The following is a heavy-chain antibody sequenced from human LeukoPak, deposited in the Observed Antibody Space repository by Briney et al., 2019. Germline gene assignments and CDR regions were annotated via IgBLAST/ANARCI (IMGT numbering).Heavy chain of an antibody. D-gene: IGHD4-17*01. CDR1: GGSISSYY. CDR3: ARATVTTLAFDI. V-gene: IGHV4-59*08. J-gene: IGHJ3*02. Sequence: PSETLSLTCTVSGGSISSYYWSWIRQPPGKGLEWIGYIYYSGSTYYNPSLKSRVTISVDTSKNQFSLKLGSVTAADTAVYYCARATVTTLAFDIWGQGTMVTVSS. CDR2: IYYSGST.